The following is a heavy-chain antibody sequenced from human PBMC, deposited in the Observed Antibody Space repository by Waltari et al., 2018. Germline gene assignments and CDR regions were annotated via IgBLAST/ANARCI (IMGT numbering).Heavy chain of an antibody. CDR3: ARDRRQGGSGSYGFDY. J-gene: IGHJ4*02. CDR2: IYYSGST. Sequence: QVQLQESGPGLVKPSETLSLTCTVSGGSISSYYWSWIRQPPGKGLEWIGYIYYSGSTNYNPSLKSRGTISVDTSKNQCSLKLSSVTAADTAVYYCARDRRQGGSGSYGFDYWGQGTLVTVSS. V-gene: IGHV4-59*01. CDR1: GGSISSYY. D-gene: IGHD3-10*01.